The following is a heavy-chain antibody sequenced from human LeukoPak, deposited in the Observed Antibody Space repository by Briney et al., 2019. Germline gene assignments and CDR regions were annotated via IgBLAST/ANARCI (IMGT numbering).Heavy chain of an antibody. CDR2: IKQDVTER. J-gene: IGHJ4*02. D-gene: IGHD4-23*01. V-gene: IGHV3-7*01. CDR1: GFTFSSYW. CDR3: ARSPGARGGNDPSFDY. Sequence: PGGSLRLSCAASGFTFSSYWMSWVRQAPGKGLEWVSYIKQDVTERYYVDSVRGRFSISRDNAKNSLYLQMNSLRAEDTAVYYCARSPGARGGNDPSFDYWGQGTLVTVSS.